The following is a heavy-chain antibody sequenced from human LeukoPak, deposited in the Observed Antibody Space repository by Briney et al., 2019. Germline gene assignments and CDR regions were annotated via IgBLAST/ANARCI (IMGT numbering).Heavy chain of an antibody. J-gene: IGHJ3*02. CDR2: IIPIFGTA. Sequence: SVKVSRKASGGTFSSYAISWVRQAPGQGLEWMGRIIPIFGTANYAQKFQGRVTITTDESTSTAYMELSSLGSEDTAVYYCAREPAPGMVATRSPPDAFDIWGQGTMVTVSS. D-gene: IGHD5-12*01. CDR3: AREPAPGMVATRSPPDAFDI. V-gene: IGHV1-69*05. CDR1: GGTFSSYA.